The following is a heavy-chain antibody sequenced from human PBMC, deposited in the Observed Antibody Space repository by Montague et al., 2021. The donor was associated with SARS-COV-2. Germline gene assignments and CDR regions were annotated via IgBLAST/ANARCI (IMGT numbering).Heavy chain of an antibody. Sequence: TLSLTCTVSGGSISSGDYYWCWIRQHPEKGLEWIGYISYRGSTYYNPSLRSRATISVDTSKNQVSLKLNSLTAADTAVYYCARVVYGNNYFDYWGQGAPVTVSS. D-gene: IGHD4-17*01. CDR3: ARVVYGNNYFDY. V-gene: IGHV4-31*03. J-gene: IGHJ4*02. CDR1: GGSISSGDYY. CDR2: ISYRGST.